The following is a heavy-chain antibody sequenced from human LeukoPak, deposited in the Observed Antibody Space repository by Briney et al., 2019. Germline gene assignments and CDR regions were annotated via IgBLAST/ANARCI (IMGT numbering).Heavy chain of an antibody. J-gene: IGHJ4*02. V-gene: IGHV3-7*03. Sequence: GGSLRLSCAASGFMFSSNRMSWVRLAPGKGLEWVANIKEDGTETYYVDSVKGRFTISRDNAKNSLYLQMNCLRVEDTAVYYCAKEGRSLQTYWGQGTLVTVSS. CDR3: AKEGRSLQTY. CDR1: GFMFSSNR. CDR2: IKEDGTET. D-gene: IGHD5-24*01.